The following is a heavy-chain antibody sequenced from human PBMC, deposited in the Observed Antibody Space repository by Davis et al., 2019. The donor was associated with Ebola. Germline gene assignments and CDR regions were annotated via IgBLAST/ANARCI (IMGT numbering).Heavy chain of an antibody. J-gene: IGHJ6*04. Sequence: PGGSLRLSCAASGLTFSSDWMHWVRQVPGKGLVWVSRMNSDGSTTRYADSVKGRFTISRDNSKNTLYLQMNSLRAEDTAVYYCAKDLGSRIAFYGMDGWGKGTTVTVSS. V-gene: IGHV3-74*01. CDR3: AKDLGSRIAFYGMDG. D-gene: IGHD1-26*01. CDR2: MNSDGSTT. CDR1: GLTFSSDW.